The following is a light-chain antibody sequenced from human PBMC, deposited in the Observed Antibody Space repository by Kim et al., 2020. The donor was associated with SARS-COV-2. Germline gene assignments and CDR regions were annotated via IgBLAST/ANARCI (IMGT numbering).Light chain of an antibody. CDR3: QAWDSSTDYV. CDR1: KLGDKY. V-gene: IGLV3-1*01. CDR2: QDS. J-gene: IGLJ1*01. Sequence: VAPGQTASITCSGDKLGDKYACCYQQKPGQSPVLVIYQDSKRPSGIPERFSGSNSGNTATLTISGTQAMDEADYYCQAWDSSTDYVFGTGTKVTVL.